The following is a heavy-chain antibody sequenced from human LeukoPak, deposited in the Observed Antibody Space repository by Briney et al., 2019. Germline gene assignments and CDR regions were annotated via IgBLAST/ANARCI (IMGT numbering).Heavy chain of an antibody. Sequence: SGKVSCKASGGTFSSYAISWVRQAPGQGLEWMGGIIPIFGTANYAQKFQGRVTITTDESTSTAYMELSSLRSEDTAVYYCARDSRQEGIAVAGGDAFDIWGQGTMVTVSS. CDR3: ARDSRQEGIAVAGGDAFDI. CDR2: IIPIFGTA. CDR1: GGTFSSYA. J-gene: IGHJ3*02. V-gene: IGHV1-69*05. D-gene: IGHD6-19*01.